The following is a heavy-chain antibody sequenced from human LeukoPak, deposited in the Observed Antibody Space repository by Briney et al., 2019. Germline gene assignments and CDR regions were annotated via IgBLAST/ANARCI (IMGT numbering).Heavy chain of an antibody. CDR2: IYYSGST. J-gene: IGHJ5*02. CDR3: AKDSLPTSNWFDP. D-gene: IGHD2-2*01. CDR1: GGSISSYY. V-gene: IGHV4-59*01. Sequence: SETLSLTCTVSGGSISSYYWSWIRQPPRKGLEWIGYIYYSGSTNYNPSLKSRVTISVDTSKNQFSLKLSSVTAADTAVYYCAKDSLPTSNWFDPWGQGTLVTVSS.